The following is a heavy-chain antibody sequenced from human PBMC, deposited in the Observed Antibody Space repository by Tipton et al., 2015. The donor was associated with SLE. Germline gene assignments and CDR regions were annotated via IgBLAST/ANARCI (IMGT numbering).Heavy chain of an antibody. CDR3: ARDDNGDQGYLQH. Sequence: VQLVQSGAEVKKPGASVKVSCKASGYIFPSYGISWLRQAPGQGLEWMGWISAYSGNTNYAQKVQGRVSMTRETSASTAYMELRSLISDDTAVYYCARDDNGDQGYLQHWGQGTLVTVSS. CDR1: GYIFPSYG. V-gene: IGHV1-18*01. J-gene: IGHJ1*01. CDR2: ISAYSGNT. D-gene: IGHD4-17*01.